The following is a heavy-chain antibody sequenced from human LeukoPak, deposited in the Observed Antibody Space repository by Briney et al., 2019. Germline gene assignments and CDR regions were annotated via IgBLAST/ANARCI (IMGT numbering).Heavy chain of an antibody. D-gene: IGHD2-15*01. J-gene: IGHJ4*02. CDR3: ASESKHCSASGCLFDY. CDR2: IYNSGTT. Sequence: SETLSLTCTVSGDSISSTSYYWDWIRQPPGKGLEWIGSIYNSGTTYYNPSLKSRVTISVDTSKNQFSLKVSSVTAADTAVYYCASESKHCSASGCLFDYWGQGTLVTVSS. CDR1: GDSISSTSYY. V-gene: IGHV4-39*01.